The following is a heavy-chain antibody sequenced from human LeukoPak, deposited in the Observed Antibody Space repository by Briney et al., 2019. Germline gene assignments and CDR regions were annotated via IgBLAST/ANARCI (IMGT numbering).Heavy chain of an antibody. D-gene: IGHD1-26*01. J-gene: IGHJ4*02. CDR2: IIPIFGTA. Sequence: GSSVKVSCKASGGTFSSYAISWVRQAPGQGLEWMGGIIPIFGTANYAQKFQGRVTITADESTSTAYMELSSLRSEDTAVYYCARHRQWELLLPFDYWGQGTLVTVSS. CDR1: GGTFSSYA. V-gene: IGHV1-69*01. CDR3: ARHRQWELLLPFDY.